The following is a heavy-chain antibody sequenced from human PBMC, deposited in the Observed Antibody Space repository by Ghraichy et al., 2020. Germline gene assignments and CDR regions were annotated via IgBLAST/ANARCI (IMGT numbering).Heavy chain of an antibody. Sequence: SVKVSCKASGGTFSSYAISWVRQAPGQGLEWMGGIIPIFGTANYAQKFQGRVTITADESTSTAYMELSSLRSEDTAVYYCARSSTIAARRGYWFDPWGQGTLVTVSS. CDR1: GGTFSSYA. D-gene: IGHD6-6*01. CDR3: ARSSTIAARRGYWFDP. CDR2: IIPIFGTA. V-gene: IGHV1-69*13. J-gene: IGHJ5*02.